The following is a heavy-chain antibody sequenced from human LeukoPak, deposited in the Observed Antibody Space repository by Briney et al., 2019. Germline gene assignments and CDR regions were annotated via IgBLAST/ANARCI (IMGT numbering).Heavy chain of an antibody. CDR1: GYTFTGYY. CDR3: ARGPSGAYNNWFDP. V-gene: IGHV1-2*04. D-gene: IGHD4-17*01. Sequence: PGASVRVSCKASGYTFTGYYMHWVRQAPGEGLEWMGWINPKSGGTNYAQKLQGWVTMTRATSISTAYMELSRLRSDDPAVYYCARGPSGAYNNWFDPWGQGTLVTVSS. J-gene: IGHJ5*02. CDR2: INPKSGGT.